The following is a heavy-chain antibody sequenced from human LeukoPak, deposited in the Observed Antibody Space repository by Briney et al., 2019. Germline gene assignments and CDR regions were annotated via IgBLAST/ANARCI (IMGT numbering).Heavy chain of an antibody. CDR3: AKDRGLLGYCSSTSCYFDY. V-gene: IGHV3-23*01. Sequence: GGSLRLSCAASGFTFSSYAMSWVRQAPGKGLEWVSVISGSGGSTYYADSVKGRFTISRDNSKNTLYLQMNSRRAEDTAVYYCAKDRGLLGYCSSTSCYFDYWGQGTLVTVSS. D-gene: IGHD2-2*01. CDR2: ISGSGGST. J-gene: IGHJ4*02. CDR1: GFTFSSYA.